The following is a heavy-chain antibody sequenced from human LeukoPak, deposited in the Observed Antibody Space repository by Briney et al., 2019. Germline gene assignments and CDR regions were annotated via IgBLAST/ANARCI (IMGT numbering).Heavy chain of an antibody. D-gene: IGHD6-19*01. J-gene: IGHJ4*02. CDR2: ISYDGSNK. V-gene: IGHV3-30-3*01. CDR1: GFTFSSYA. CDR3: ARDSPSGYSSGWYGPYFDY. Sequence: GGSLRLSCAASGFTFSSYAMPWVRQAPGKGLEWVAVISYDGSNKYYADSVKGRFTISRDNSKNTLYLQMNSLRAEDTAVYYCARDSPSGYSSGWYGPYFDYWGQGTLVTVSS.